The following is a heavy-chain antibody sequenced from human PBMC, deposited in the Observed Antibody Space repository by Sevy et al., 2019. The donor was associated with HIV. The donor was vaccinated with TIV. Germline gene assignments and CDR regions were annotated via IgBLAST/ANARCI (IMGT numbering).Heavy chain of an antibody. J-gene: IGHJ5*02. D-gene: IGHD1-26*01. CDR2: MYSGGSP. Sequence: GGSLRLSCAASGFSISNNYTAWVRQAPGKGLEWVSVMYSGGSPYYADSVKGRFALSRDMSKNTVYLQMNSLRAEDTAVYYCARETVGGYDPWGQGTLVTVSS. V-gene: IGHV3-53*01. CDR3: ARETVGGYDP. CDR1: GFSISNNY.